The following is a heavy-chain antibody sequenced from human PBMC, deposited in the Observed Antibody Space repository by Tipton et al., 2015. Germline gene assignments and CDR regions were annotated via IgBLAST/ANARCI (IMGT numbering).Heavy chain of an antibody. CDR2: MWSDETIE. CDR1: GFTFSNYG. Sequence: RSLRLSCAASGFTFSNYGMSWVRQAPGKGLEWVAVMWSDETIEYYADSVKGRFTISRDNSKNTLYLQMNSLRAEDTAVYSCARDRGYCITGSCPEGMDVWGQGTTVIVSS. J-gene: IGHJ6*02. V-gene: IGHV3-33*08. CDR3: ARDRGYCITGSCPEGMDV. D-gene: IGHD2-15*01.